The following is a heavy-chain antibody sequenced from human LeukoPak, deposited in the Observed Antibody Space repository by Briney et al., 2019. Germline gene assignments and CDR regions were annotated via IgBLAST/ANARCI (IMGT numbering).Heavy chain of an antibody. V-gene: IGHV3-48*01. CDR1: GFTFSHYD. D-gene: IGHD6-6*01. J-gene: IGHJ4*02. CDR3: VMTSATGPLDY. Sequence: PGGSLRLSCAASGFTFSHYDMNWVRQAPGKGLKWVSFISSRSSSIYYADSVKGRFTISRDNAKNTLYLQMSSLRLEDTAVYYCVMTSATGPLDYWGQGTLVTVSS. CDR2: ISSRSSSI.